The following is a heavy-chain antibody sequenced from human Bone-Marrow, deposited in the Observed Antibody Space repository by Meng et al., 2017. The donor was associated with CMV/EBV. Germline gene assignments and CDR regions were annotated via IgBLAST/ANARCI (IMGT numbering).Heavy chain of an antibody. V-gene: IGHV1-69*05. CDR3: ASLSLLAARARSYFDY. Sequence: SVKVSCKASGGTFSSYAISWVRQAPGQGLEWMGGIIPIFGTANYAQKFQGRVTITTDESTSTAYMELSSLRSEDTAVYYCASLSLLAARARSYFDYWGQGTLVTVSS. D-gene: IGHD6-6*01. J-gene: IGHJ4*02. CDR2: IIPIFGTA. CDR1: GGTFSSYA.